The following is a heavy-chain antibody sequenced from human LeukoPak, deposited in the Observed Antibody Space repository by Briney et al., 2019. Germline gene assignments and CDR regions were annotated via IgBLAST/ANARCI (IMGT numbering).Heavy chain of an antibody. CDR3: ARGIYGSDYFDS. V-gene: IGHV3-23*01. Sequence: GGSLRLSCAAFGFTFSSYAMSWVRQAPGKGLEWVSAISGSGGSTYYADSVKGRFTISRDNSKNTLYLQMNSLRAEDTAIYYCARGIYGSDYFDSWGQGTLVTVSS. CDR2: ISGSGGST. CDR1: GFTFSSYA. D-gene: IGHD6-19*01. J-gene: IGHJ4*02.